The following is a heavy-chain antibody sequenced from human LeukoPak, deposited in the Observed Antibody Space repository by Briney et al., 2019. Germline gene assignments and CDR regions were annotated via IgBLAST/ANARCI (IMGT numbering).Heavy chain of an antibody. CDR2: MNPNSGNT. V-gene: IGHV1-8*01. J-gene: IGHJ5*02. Sequence: ASVKVSCKASGYTFTSYDINWVRRATGQGLEWMGWMNPNSGNTGYAQKFQGRVTMTRNTSISTAYMELSSLRSEDTAVYYCARGGYYDILTGYYPRWFDPWGQGTLVTVSS. D-gene: IGHD3-9*01. CDR1: GYTFTSYD. CDR3: ARGGYYDILTGYYPRWFDP.